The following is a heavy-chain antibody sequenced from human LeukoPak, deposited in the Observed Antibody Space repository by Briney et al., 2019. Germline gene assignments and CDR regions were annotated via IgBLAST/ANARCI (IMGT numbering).Heavy chain of an antibody. CDR2: ISGSGSPI. CDR3: ASGGISGWYY. D-gene: IGHD6-19*01. V-gene: IGHV3-48*03. J-gene: IGHJ4*02. Sequence: PGGSLRLSCAASGFTFSNYEMNWVRQAPGKGLEWISYISGSGSPIYYADSMKGRFTISRDNAKNSLYLQMNSLRVEDTAVYFCASGGISGWYYWGQGTLVTVSP. CDR1: GFTFSNYE.